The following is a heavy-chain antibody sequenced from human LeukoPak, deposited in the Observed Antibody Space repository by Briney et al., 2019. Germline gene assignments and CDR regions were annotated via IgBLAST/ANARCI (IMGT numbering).Heavy chain of an antibody. CDR3: AKDRERWGGYSYGLPFDY. V-gene: IGHV3-21*01. CDR1: GFTFSSYS. J-gene: IGHJ4*02. CDR2: ISSSSSYI. Sequence: GGSLRLSCAASGFTFSSYSMNWVRQAPGKGLEWVSSISSSSSYIYYADSVKGRFTISRDNAKNSLYLQMNSLRVEDTAVYYCAKDRERWGGYSYGLPFDYWGQGILVTVSS. D-gene: IGHD5-18*01.